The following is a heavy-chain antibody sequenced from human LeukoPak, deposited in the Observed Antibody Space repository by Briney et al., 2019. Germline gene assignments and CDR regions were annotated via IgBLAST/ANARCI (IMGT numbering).Heavy chain of an antibody. V-gene: IGHV3-7*01. CDR2: IKQDGSEK. CDR1: GYSISSGYY. CDR3: ARDQDGDYAYVY. Sequence: ETLSLTCTVSGYSISSGYYWGWIRQPPGKGLEWVANIKQDGSEKYYVDSVKGRFTISRDNAKNSLYLQMNSLRAEDTAVYYCARDQDGDYAYVYWGQGTLVTVSS. J-gene: IGHJ4*02. D-gene: IGHD4-17*01.